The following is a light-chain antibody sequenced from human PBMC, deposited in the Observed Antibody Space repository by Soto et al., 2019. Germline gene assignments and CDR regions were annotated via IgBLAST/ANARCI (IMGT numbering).Light chain of an antibody. CDR3: QSYDNSLSGPVV. V-gene: IGLV1-40*01. CDR1: SSNIGANYD. CDR2: ANT. Sequence: QSVLTQPPSVSGAPGQRVTISCTGSSSNIGANYDVHWYQVLPGTAPKLPIYANTNRPSGVPDRFSGSKSGTSASLAITGLQAEDGADYYCQSYDNSLSGPVVFGGGTKVTVL. J-gene: IGLJ3*02.